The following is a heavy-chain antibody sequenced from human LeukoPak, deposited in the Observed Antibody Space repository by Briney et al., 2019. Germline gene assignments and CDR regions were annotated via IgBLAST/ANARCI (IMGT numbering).Heavy chain of an antibody. CDR1: GYTFTSYG. CDR3: AREDYDFWSGRIYYFDY. CDR2: ISAYNGNT. V-gene: IGHV1-18*01. J-gene: IGHJ4*02. Sequence: ASVKVSCKASGYTFTSYGISWVRQAPGQGLEWMGWISAYNGNTNYAQKLQGRVTMTTGTSTSTAYMELRSLRSDDTAVYYCAREDYDFWSGRIYYFDYWGQGTLVTVSS. D-gene: IGHD3-3*01.